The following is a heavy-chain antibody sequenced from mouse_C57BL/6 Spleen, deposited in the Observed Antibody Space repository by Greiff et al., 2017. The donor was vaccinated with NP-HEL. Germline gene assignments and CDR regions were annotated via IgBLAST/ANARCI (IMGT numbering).Heavy chain of an antibody. J-gene: IGHJ1*03. D-gene: IGHD5-1*01. CDR2: ISSGSSTI. V-gene: IGHV5-17*01. CDR3: ARKEYGDWYFDV. Sequence: DVQLVESGGGLVKPGGSLKLSCAASGFTFSDYGMHWVRQAPEKGLEWVAYISSGSSTIYYADTVKGRFTISRDNAKNTLFLQMTSLRSEDTAMYYCARKEYGDWYFDVGGTGTTVTVSS. CDR1: GFTFSDYG.